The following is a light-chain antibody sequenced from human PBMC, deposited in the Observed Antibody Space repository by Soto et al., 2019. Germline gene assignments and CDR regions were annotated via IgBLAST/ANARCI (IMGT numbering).Light chain of an antibody. CDR3: QQYYSYPHT. J-gene: IGKJ2*01. Sequence: ALRMTQSPSSFSASTGDRVTITCRASQGISSYLAWYQQKPGKAPKLLIYAASTLQSGVPSRFRGSGSGTDFTLTISCLQSEDFATYYCQQYYSYPHTFGQGTKLEIK. V-gene: IGKV1-8*01. CDR1: QGISSY. CDR2: AAS.